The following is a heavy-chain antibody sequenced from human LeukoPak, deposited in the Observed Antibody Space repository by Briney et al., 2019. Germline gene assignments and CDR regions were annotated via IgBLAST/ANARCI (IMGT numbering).Heavy chain of an antibody. V-gene: IGHV1-18*01. D-gene: IGHD6-13*01. CDR3: ARDPEYSSSWYVSWYFQH. CDR2: ISAYNGNT. CDR1: GYTFTSYG. J-gene: IGHJ1*01. Sequence: GASVKVSCKASGYTFTSYGISWVRQAPGQGLEWIGWISAYNGNTNYAQKLQGRVTMTTDTSTSTAYMELRSLRSDDTAVYYCARDPEYSSSWYVSWYFQHWGQGTLVTVSS.